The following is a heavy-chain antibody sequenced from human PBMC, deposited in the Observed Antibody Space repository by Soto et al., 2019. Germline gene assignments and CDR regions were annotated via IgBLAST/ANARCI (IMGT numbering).Heavy chain of an antibody. CDR1: GYTLTELS. D-gene: IGHD3-3*01. V-gene: IGHV1-24*01. CDR3: ATPTYYDFWSGPRGAYYYGMDV. J-gene: IGHJ6*02. Sequence: ASVKVSCKVSGYTLTELSMHWVRQAPGKGLEWMGGFDPEDGETIYAQKFQGRVTMTEDTSTDTAYMELSSLRSEDTAVYYCATPTYYDFWSGPRGAYYYGMDVWGQGTTVTVSS. CDR2: FDPEDGET.